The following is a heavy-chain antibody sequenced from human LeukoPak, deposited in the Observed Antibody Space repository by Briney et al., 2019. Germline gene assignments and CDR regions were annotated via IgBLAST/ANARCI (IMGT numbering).Heavy chain of an antibody. D-gene: IGHD6-19*01. CDR3: ARDGDSSGPDLDY. J-gene: IGHJ4*02. CDR1: GFTFSTHT. CDR2: ISYDGSNK. V-gene: IGHV3-30-3*01. Sequence: PGGSLRLSCAASGFTFSTHTLHWVRQAPGKGLEWVAIISYDGSNKYYADSVKGRFTISRDNSRSTLYLQMNSLRAEDTAMYYCARDGDSSGPDLDYWGQGTLVTVSS.